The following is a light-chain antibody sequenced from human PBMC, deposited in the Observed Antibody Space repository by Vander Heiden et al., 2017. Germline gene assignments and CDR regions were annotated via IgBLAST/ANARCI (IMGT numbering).Light chain of an antibody. V-gene: IGLV2-11*01. Sequence: QSALTQPRSVSGSPGQSVTISCSGTSRDVGAYDYVSWYQQHPGKAPKLRIYDVTKWPSRVPDRFSGSKSGNTATLTISGLLTEDEADYYCCSYAGSYTWGCGGGTKVTVL. CDR1: SRDVGAYDY. J-gene: IGLJ3*02. CDR3: CSYAGSYTWG. CDR2: DVT.